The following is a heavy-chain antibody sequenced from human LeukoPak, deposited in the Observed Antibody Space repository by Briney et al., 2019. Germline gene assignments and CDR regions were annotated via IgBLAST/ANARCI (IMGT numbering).Heavy chain of an antibody. CDR3: ARCRVLPAAITVEMNIDY. Sequence: SVKVSCKASGGTFRSYAISWVRQAPGQGLEWMGGIIPIFGTANYAQKFQGRVTITADESTSTAYMELSSLRSEHTAVCYCARCRVLPAAITVEMNIDYWGPETLVTVS. CDR1: GGTFRSYA. CDR2: IIPIFGTA. J-gene: IGHJ4*02. V-gene: IGHV1-69*01. D-gene: IGHD2-2*02.